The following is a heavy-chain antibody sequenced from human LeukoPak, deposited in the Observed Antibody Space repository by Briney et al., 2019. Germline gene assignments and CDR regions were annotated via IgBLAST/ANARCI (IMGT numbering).Heavy chain of an antibody. Sequence: GESLRLSCAASGFTFSAYALSWVRQAPGKGLEWVSSIRGSDGSTYYADSVKGRFAISRDNSKNTLYLQMNSLRAEDTAVYYCAKDVYGDYGGLDYWGQGTLVTVSS. J-gene: IGHJ4*02. CDR1: GFTFSAYA. V-gene: IGHV3-23*01. CDR2: IRGSDGST. CDR3: AKDVYGDYGGLDY. D-gene: IGHD4-17*01.